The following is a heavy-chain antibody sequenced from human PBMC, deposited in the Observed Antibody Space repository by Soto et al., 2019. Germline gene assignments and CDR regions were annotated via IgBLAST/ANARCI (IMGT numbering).Heavy chain of an antibody. J-gene: IGHJ5*02. D-gene: IGHD5-18*01. CDR2: IYYSGST. CDR3: ARVVNRYSSGYWFDP. CDR1: GGSISNYY. V-gene: IGHV4-59*01. Sequence: SETLSLTCTVSGGSISNYYWSWIRQPPGKGLEWIGYIYYSGSTNYNPSLKSRVTISVDTSKNQFSLKLSSVTAADTAVYYCARVVNRYSSGYWFDPWGQGTLVTVSS.